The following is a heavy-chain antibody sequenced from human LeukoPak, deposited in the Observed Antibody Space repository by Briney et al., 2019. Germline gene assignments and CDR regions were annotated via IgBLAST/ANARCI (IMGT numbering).Heavy chain of an antibody. V-gene: IGHV4-59*01. CDR2: IYYSGST. CDR1: GGSISGYY. D-gene: IGHD1-1*01. Sequence: SETLSLTCSVSGGSISGYYWSWIRQPPGEGLEWIACIYYSGSTNYNPSLKSRVTISVATSKNQFSLKLNSMTAADTAVYYCARAGQYIADYFDYWGQGTLVTVSS. J-gene: IGHJ4*02. CDR3: ARAGQYIADYFDY.